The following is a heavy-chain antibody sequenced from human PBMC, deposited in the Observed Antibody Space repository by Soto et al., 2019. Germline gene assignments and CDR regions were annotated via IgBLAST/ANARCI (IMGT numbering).Heavy chain of an antibody. Sequence: SETLSLTCTVSGDSVSTCYWSWIRQSPGKGLQWIGYIFYNGGTAYNPSLKSRVTMSLDMSKKQFSLKLTSVTAADTAAYYCAPVQLGPQGNELWGQGTMVTVYS. CDR3: APVQLGPQGNEL. CDR1: GDSVSTCY. J-gene: IGHJ4*02. D-gene: IGHD1-1*01. CDR2: IFYNGGT. V-gene: IGHV4-59*02.